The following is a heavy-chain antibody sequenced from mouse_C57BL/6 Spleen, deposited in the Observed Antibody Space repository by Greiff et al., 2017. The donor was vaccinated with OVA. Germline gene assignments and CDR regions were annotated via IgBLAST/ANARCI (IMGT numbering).Heavy chain of an antibody. V-gene: IGHV5-17*01. CDR3: AREVTTGGFAY. J-gene: IGHJ3*01. Sequence: EVQLVESGGGLVKPGGSLKLSCAASGFTFSDYGMHWVRQAPEKGLEWVAYISSGSSTIYYADTVKGRFTISRDNAKNTLFLQMTSLRSEDTAMYYCAREVTTGGFAYWGQGTLVTVSA. D-gene: IGHD2-2*01. CDR2: ISSGSSTI. CDR1: GFTFSDYG.